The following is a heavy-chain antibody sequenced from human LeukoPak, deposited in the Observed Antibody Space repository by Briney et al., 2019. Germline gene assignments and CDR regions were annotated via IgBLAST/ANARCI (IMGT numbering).Heavy chain of an antibody. V-gene: IGHV4-4*09. CDR3: ARHDDSSGEGWFDP. CDR2: IYTSGST. J-gene: IGHJ5*02. CDR1: GGSISSYY. D-gene: IGHD6-19*01. Sequence: KPSETLSLTCTVSGGSISSYYWSWIRQPPGKGLEWIGYIYTSGSTNYNPSLKSRVTISVDTSKNQSSLKLSSVTAADTAVYYCARHDDSSGEGWFDPWGQGTLVTVSS.